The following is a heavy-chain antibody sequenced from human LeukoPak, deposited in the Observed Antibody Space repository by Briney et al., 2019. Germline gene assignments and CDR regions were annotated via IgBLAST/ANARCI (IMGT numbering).Heavy chain of an antibody. CDR3: ATPPPGIAAAGTGFDY. CDR1: GYSLTELY. V-gene: IGHV1-24*01. D-gene: IGHD6-13*01. Sequence: ASVKVSCKVSGYSLTELYMHWVRQAPGKGLEWMGGFDPEDGETIYEQKFQGRVTMTEDTSTDTAYMELSSLRSEDTAVYYCATPPPGIAAAGTGFDYWGQGTLVTVSS. J-gene: IGHJ4*02. CDR2: FDPEDGET.